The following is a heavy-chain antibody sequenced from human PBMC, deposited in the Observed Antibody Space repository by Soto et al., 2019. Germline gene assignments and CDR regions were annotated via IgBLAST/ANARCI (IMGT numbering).Heavy chain of an antibody. CDR2: IIPIFGTA. CDR1: GGTFSSYA. V-gene: IGHV1-69*13. D-gene: IGHD1-26*01. CDR3: ARDLYSGSHPPLDP. J-gene: IGHJ5*02. Sequence: VASVKVSCKASGGTFSSYAISWVRQAPGQGLEWMGGIIPIFGTANYAQKFQGRVTITADESTSTAYMELSSLRSEDTAVYYCARDLYSGSHPPLDPWGQGTLVTVSS.